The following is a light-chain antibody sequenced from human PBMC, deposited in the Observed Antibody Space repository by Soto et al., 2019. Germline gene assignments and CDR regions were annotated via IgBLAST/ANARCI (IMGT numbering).Light chain of an antibody. J-gene: IGLJ3*02. CDR1: SSDVGDYNY. CDR2: EVT. CDR3: LSHTGSRTL. Sequence: QSALTQPASVSGSPGQSITISCTGASSDVGDYNYVSWYQEHPGQVPKLIIFEVTTRPSGVSDRFSGSRSGNTASLTISGLQAEDDADYYCLSHTGSRTLFGGGTKLTVL. V-gene: IGLV2-14*01.